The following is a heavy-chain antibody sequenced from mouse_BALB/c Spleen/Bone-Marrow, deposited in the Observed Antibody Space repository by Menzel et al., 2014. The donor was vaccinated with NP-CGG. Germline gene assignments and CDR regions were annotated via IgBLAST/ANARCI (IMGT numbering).Heavy chain of an antibody. V-gene: IGHV7-3*02. CDR2: IRNKANGYTT. J-gene: IGHJ2*01. D-gene: IGHD1-1*01. CDR1: GFTFTDYY. CDR3: ARDSRSTVSHFDY. Sequence: VQLQQSGGGLVQPGGSLRLSCATSGFTFTDYYMDWVRQPPGKALEWLGFIRNKANGYTTEYSASVKGRSTISRDNSQSILYLQMNTLRAEDSATYYCARDSRSTVSHFDYWGQGTTLTVSS.